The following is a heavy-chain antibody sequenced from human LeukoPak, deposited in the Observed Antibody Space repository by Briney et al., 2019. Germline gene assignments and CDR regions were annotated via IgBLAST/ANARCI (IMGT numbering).Heavy chain of an antibody. D-gene: IGHD6-19*01. J-gene: IGHJ4*02. CDR1: GGSISSYY. CDR3: ARDGSGLYYFDY. CDR2: IYYSGST. Sequence: PSETLSLTCTVSGGSISSYYWSRIRQPPGKGLEWIGYIYYSGSTNYNPSLKSRVTISVDTSKNQFSLKLSSVTAADTAVYYCARDGSGLYYFDYWGQGTLVTVSS. V-gene: IGHV4-59*01.